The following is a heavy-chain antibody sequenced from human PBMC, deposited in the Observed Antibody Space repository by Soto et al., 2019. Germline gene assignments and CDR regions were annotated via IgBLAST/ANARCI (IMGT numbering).Heavy chain of an antibody. CDR3: AKGRSYYYYYGVDF. CDR2: IIDSGGST. Sequence: GGSLRLSCAASGFTFSSCAMGWVRQALGKGLEWVSDIIDSGGSTYYADSVKGRFTISRDNSKSTLYLQMNSLRAEDTALYYCAKGRSYYYYYGVDFWGQGTTVTVSS. V-gene: IGHV3-23*01. J-gene: IGHJ6*02. CDR1: GFTFSSCA.